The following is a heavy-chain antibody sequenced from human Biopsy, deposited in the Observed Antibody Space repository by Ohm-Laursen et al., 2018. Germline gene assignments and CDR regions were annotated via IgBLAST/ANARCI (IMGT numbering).Heavy chain of an antibody. CDR1: GYTFTSFD. CDR3: AKRGVERGRPLAY. CDR2: INSMFGTT. V-gene: IGHV1-69*13. D-gene: IGHD1-1*01. Sequence: SVTVSCKASGYTFTSFDISWVRQAPGQGLEWMGEINSMFGTTNYAQTFQGTVTITADESTSTAYMEVSSLRSEDTAVYYCAKRGVERGRPLAYWGQGTLVTVSS. J-gene: IGHJ4*02.